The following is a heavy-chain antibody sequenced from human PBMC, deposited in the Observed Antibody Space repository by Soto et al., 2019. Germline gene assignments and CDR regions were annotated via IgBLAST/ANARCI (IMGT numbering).Heavy chain of an antibody. CDR2: ISSSSSYI. J-gene: IGHJ4*01. Sequence: GGSLRLSCAASGFTFSSYSMNWVRQAPGKGLEWVSSISSSSSYIYYADSVKGRFTISRDNAKNSLYLQMNSLRAEDTAVYYCAKCYYYDSSGPNPVLDYWGQGTLVTVSS. CDR1: GFTFSSYS. CDR3: AKCYYYDSSGPNPVLDY. V-gene: IGHV3-21*01. D-gene: IGHD3-22*01.